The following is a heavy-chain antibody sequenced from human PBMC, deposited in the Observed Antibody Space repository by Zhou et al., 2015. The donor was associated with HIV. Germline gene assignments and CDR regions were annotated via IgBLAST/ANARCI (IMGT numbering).Heavy chain of an antibody. CDR1: GDIFSSSL. CDR3: ARLMGTVTTYDS. J-gene: IGHJ4*02. D-gene: IGHD2-8*01. V-gene: IGHV3-7*03. CDR2: IWPGGNDR. Sequence: EVQLVESGGDLVQPGGSLRLSCAASGDIFSSSLMSWVRQAPGRGLEWVATIWPGGNDRRYLDSVKGRFTIYRDNAENSLYLQMNSLTTEDTAVYYCARLMGTVTTYDSWGPGTLVTVSS.